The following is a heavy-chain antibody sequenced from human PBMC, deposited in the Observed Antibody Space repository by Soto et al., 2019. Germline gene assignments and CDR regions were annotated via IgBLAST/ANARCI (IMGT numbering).Heavy chain of an antibody. CDR2: ISYDGSNK. Sequence: GGSLRLSCAASGFTFSSYAMHWVRQAPGKGLEWVAVISYDGSNKYYADSVKGRFTISRDNSKNTLYLQMNSLRAEDTAVYYCARDSGYCSGGSCYWDAFDIWGQGTMVTVSS. CDR3: ARDSGYCSGGSCYWDAFDI. V-gene: IGHV3-30-3*01. CDR1: GFTFSSYA. D-gene: IGHD2-15*01. J-gene: IGHJ3*02.